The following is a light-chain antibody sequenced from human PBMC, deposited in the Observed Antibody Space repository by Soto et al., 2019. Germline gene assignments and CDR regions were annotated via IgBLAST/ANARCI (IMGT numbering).Light chain of an antibody. CDR2: KAS. J-gene: IGKJ1*01. V-gene: IGKV1-5*03. Sequence: DIQMTQSPSTLSASVGDRVTITCRASQSIDSWLAWYQQKPGKAPNLLIYKASSLESGVPSRFSGSRSGTEFTLPISSLQPDEFATYYCQQYNSYPRTFGQGTKGEVK. CDR3: QQYNSYPRT. CDR1: QSIDSW.